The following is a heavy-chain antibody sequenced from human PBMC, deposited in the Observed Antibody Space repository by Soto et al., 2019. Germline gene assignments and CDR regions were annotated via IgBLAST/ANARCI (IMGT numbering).Heavy chain of an antibody. J-gene: IGHJ4*02. CDR3: ARLGRWLQALDS. CDR2: IYHGGGT. Sequence: PSETLSLTCAVYGGSSSGYYWSWIRQSPGKGLEWIGEIYHGGGTSYNPSLKSRVTLSVDTSKNHFSLKLPSVSAADTAVYYCARLGRWLQALDSWGQGTLVTVSS. V-gene: IGHV4-34*01. CDR1: GGSSSGYY. D-gene: IGHD5-12*01.